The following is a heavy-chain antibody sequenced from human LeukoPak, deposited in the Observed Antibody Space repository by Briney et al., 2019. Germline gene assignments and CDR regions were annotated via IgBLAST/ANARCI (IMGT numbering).Heavy chain of an antibody. CDR3: AGGQDIVVVVAADSDFDY. CDR2: IYHSGST. V-gene: IGHV4-38-2*02. Sequence: ASETLSLTCTVPGYSISSGYYWGWIRQPPGKGLEWIGSIYHSGSTYYNPSLKSRVTISVDKSKNQFSLKLSSVTAADTAVYYCAGGQDIVVVVAADSDFDYWGQGTLVTVSS. D-gene: IGHD2-15*01. J-gene: IGHJ4*02. CDR1: GYSISSGYY.